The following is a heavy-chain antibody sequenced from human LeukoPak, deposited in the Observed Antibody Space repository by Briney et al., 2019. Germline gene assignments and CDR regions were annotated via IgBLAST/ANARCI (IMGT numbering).Heavy chain of an antibody. CDR2: IYTSGST. CDR1: GGSISSGSYY. V-gene: IGHV4-61*02. D-gene: IGHD2-15*01. CDR3: AREVGGSCYFDY. J-gene: IGHJ4*02. Sequence: SETLSLTCTVSGGSISSGSYYWSWIRQPAGQGLEWIVRIYTSGSTNYNPSLKSRVTISVDTSKNQFSLKLSSVTAADTAVYYCAREVGGSCYFDYWGQGTLVTVSS.